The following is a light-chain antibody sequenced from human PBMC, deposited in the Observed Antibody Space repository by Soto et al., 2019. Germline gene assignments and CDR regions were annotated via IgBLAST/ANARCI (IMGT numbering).Light chain of an antibody. Sequence: QSALTQPRSVSGSPGQSVTISCTGTSSDVGDYKYVSWYRQHPGKAPKLMIYDISERPSGVPDRFSGSKSGNTASLTISGLQAEDEADYYCRSYEGSYSYVFGTGTKLTVL. CDR1: SSDVGDYKY. J-gene: IGLJ1*01. CDR3: RSYEGSYSYV. V-gene: IGLV2-11*01. CDR2: DIS.